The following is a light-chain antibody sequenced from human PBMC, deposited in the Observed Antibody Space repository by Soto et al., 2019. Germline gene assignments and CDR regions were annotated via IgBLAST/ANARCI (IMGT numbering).Light chain of an antibody. CDR3: GAWDSSLMGVV. CDR2: RNN. J-gene: IGLJ3*02. V-gene: IGLV1-47*01. CDR1: SSNIGSNY. Sequence: QSVLTQPPSASGTPGQRVTISCSGSSSNIGSNYVYWYQQLPGTAPKLLIYRNNQRPSGVPDRFSGSKSGTSATLDITALQTGDEADYYCGAWDSSLMGVVFGGGTKLTVL.